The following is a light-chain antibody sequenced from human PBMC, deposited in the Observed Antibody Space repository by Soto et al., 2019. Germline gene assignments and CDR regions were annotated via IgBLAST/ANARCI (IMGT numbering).Light chain of an antibody. J-gene: IGLJ1*01. CDR1: SSDVGGYNY. CDR3: SSYTSRHTYV. CDR2: DVS. V-gene: IGLV2-14*03. Sequence: QSALTQPASVXXXXXXXXXISCTGTSSDVGGYNYVSWYQHHPGKAPKLIIYDVSNRPSGVSDRFSGSKSGNTASLTISGLQAEDEADYYCSSYTSRHTYVFGTGTKLTVL.